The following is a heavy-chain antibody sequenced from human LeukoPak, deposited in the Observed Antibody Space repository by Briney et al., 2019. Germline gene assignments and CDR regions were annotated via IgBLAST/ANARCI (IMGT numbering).Heavy chain of an antibody. CDR3: AGRGLSTGWTFDY. CDR2: IHTSGST. D-gene: IGHD6-19*01. CDR1: GGSISTYY. J-gene: IGHJ4*01. V-gene: IGHV4-4*07. Sequence: PSETLSLTCSVSGGSISTYYWSWIRQPAGKGLEWVAQIHTSGSTNFNPSLKSRVSISMDTPNNHFSLMKTSVTAADTAIYYCAGRGLSTGWTFDYWGHGTLVTVSS.